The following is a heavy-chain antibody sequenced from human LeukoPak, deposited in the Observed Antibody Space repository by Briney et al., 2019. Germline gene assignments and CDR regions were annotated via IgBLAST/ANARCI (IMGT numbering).Heavy chain of an antibody. CDR1: GYSFTTYW. CDR3: ARGKIGYSYGSYY. J-gene: IGHJ4*02. D-gene: IGHD5-18*01. V-gene: IGHV5-51*01. Sequence: GESLKISCKGSGYSFTTYWIGWVRQLPGKGLEWRGIIYPGDSDTRYSPSFQGQVTISADKSISNAYLQWSSLKASDTAMYYCARGKIGYSYGSYYWGQGTLVTVSS. CDR2: IYPGDSDT.